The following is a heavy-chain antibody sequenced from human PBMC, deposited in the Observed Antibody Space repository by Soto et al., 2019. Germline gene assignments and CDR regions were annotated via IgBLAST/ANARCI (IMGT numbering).Heavy chain of an antibody. CDR2: ISGSGGST. D-gene: IGHD6-13*01. Sequence: EVQLLESGGGLVQPGGSLRLSRAASGFTFSSYAMSWVRQAPGKGLEWVSAISGSGGSTYYADSVKGRFTISRDNSKNTLYLQMNSLRAEDTAVYYCAKGYSSSWYEGYWGQGTLVTVSS. V-gene: IGHV3-23*01. CDR1: GFTFSSYA. J-gene: IGHJ4*02. CDR3: AKGYSSSWYEGY.